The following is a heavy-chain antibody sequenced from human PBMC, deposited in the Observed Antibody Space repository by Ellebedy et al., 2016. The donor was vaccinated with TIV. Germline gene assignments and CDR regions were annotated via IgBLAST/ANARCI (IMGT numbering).Heavy chain of an antibody. Sequence: GGSLRLXXAASGFAFSRCAMHWVRQTPGKGLEWVATISYRGNNQFYADAVKGRFSTSRDNSMNTLYLQANSLRAEDTAVYYCARDSWGGSFLVANYFDSWGQGTLVSVSS. J-gene: IGHJ4*02. V-gene: IGHV3-30-3*01. CDR2: ISYRGNNQ. CDR1: GFAFSRCA. CDR3: ARDSWGGSFLVANYFDS. D-gene: IGHD2-15*01.